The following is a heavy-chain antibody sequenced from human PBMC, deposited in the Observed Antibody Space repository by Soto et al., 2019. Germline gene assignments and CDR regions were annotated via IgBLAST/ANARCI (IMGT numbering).Heavy chain of an antibody. V-gene: IGHV4-34*01. D-gene: IGHD2-2*01. Sequence: HVQLQQWGAGLLKPSETLSLTCAVYGGSFSGYYWSWIRQPPGKGLEWIGEINHSGSTNYNPSLKSRVTISVDTSKNQFSLKLSSVTAADTAVYYCARGRRDIVVVPAAWRADAFDIWGQGTMVTVSS. CDR3: ARGRRDIVVVPAAWRADAFDI. CDR1: GGSFSGYY. CDR2: INHSGST. J-gene: IGHJ3*02.